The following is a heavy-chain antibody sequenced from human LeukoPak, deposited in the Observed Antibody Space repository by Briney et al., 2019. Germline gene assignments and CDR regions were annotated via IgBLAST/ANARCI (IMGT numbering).Heavy chain of an antibody. CDR3: ARDYGDSYFDY. J-gene: IGHJ4*02. CDR1: GGSISSYY. CDR2: IYYSGST. D-gene: IGHD4-17*01. V-gene: IGHV4-59*01. Sequence: SETLSHTCTVSGGSISSYYWSRIRQPPGKGLEWIGYIYYSGSTNYNPSLKSRVTISVDTSKNQFSLKLSSVTAADTAVYYCARDYGDSYFDYWGQGTLVTVSS.